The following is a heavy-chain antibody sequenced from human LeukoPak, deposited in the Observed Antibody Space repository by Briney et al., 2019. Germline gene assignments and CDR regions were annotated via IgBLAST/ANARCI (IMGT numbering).Heavy chain of an antibody. D-gene: IGHD3-9*01. CDR3: ARGDNYHIYVYGMDV. CDR1: GFTFSSYA. Sequence: GGSLRLSCAASGFTFSSYAMHWVRQAPGKGLEWVASISYDGSKKYYADSVKGRFTISRDNSKNTLYLQMNSLRAEDTAVYYCARGDNYHIYVYGMDVWGQGTTVTVSS. J-gene: IGHJ6*02. V-gene: IGHV3-30*04. CDR2: ISYDGSKK.